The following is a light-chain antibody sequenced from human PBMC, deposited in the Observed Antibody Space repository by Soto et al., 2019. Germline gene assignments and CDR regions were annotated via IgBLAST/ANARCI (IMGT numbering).Light chain of an antibody. CDR3: AAWDDSLNGHVV. Sequence: QAVVTQPPSASGTPGQRVTISCSGSSSNIGSNTVNWYQQLPGTAPKLLIYSNNQRPSGVPDRFSGSKSGTSASLAISGLQSEDEADYYCAAWDDSLNGHVVFGGGTKVTVX. CDR1: SSNIGSNT. CDR2: SNN. V-gene: IGLV1-44*01. J-gene: IGLJ2*01.